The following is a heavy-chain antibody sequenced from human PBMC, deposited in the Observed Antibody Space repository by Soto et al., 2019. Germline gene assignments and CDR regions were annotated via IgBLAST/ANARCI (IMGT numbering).Heavy chain of an antibody. J-gene: IGHJ4*02. Sequence: PSETLSLICTVSGGSISSYYWSWIWQPPGKGLEWIGYIYYSGSTNYNPSLKSRVTISVDTSKNQFSLKLSSVTAADTAVYYCAREHSSSYYFDYWGQGTLVNVSS. CDR1: GGSISSYY. CDR3: AREHSSSYYFDY. D-gene: IGHD6-6*01. V-gene: IGHV4-59*01. CDR2: IYYSGST.